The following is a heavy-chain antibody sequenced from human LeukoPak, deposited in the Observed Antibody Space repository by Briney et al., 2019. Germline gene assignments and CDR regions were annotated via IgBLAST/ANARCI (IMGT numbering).Heavy chain of an antibody. V-gene: IGHV3-64D*06. J-gene: IGHJ4*02. CDR2: ISSNGGST. CDR1: GFTFSRYA. CDR3: VRDSRSGGYFDY. D-gene: IGHD3-10*01. Sequence: GGSLRLSCSASGFTFSRYAMHWVRQAPGKGLEYVSAISSNGGSTYYADSVKGRFTISRDNSRNTLHLQMSSLRVEDTAVYYCVRDSRSGGYFDYWGQGTLVTVSS.